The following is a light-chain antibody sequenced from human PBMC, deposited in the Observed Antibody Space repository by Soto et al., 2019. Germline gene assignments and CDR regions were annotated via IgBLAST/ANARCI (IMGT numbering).Light chain of an antibody. V-gene: IGKV1-39*01. CDR3: QQGHSTPYT. CDR2: AAS. CDR1: QNIRNY. J-gene: IGKJ2*01. Sequence: DIQMTQSPSSLSASVGDRVTITCRASQNIRNYLNRYQQKPGDAPKLLIYAASTLQGAVPSRFSGSGSGTDFTLTISSLQPEDFATYHCQQGHSTPYTFGQGTRLEI.